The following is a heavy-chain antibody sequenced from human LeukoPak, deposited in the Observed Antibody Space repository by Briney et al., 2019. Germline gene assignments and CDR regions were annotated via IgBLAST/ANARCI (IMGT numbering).Heavy chain of an antibody. J-gene: IGHJ4*02. CDR3: ARGTLLPNDY. V-gene: IGHV4-39*01. D-gene: IGHD1-1*01. CDR1: GGSISSGNYY. CDR2: IYYSGST. Sequence: SETLSLTCTVSGGSISSGNYYWGWIRQPPGKGLEWIGSIYYSGSTYYNPSLKSRVTISVDTSKNQFSLKLSSVTAADTAVYYCARGTLLPNDYWGQGTLVTVSS.